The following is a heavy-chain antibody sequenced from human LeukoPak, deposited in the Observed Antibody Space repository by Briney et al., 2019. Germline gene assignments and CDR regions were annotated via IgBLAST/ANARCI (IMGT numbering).Heavy chain of an antibody. V-gene: IGHV4-31*03. D-gene: IGHD6-25*01. CDR3: AREQISIPAADY. CDR1: GVSISSGSYY. J-gene: IGHJ4*02. Sequence: SQTLSLTCTVSGVSISSGSYYWTWIRQHPGKGLEWIGYIYYSGSTYYNPSLKSRVTISLDTSKNQFSLKLSSVTAADTAVYYCAREQISIPAADYWGQGTLVTVSS. CDR2: IYYSGST.